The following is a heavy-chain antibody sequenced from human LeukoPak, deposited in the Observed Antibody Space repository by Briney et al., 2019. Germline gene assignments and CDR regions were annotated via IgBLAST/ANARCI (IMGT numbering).Heavy chain of an antibody. Sequence: SETLSLTCGVSGGSFSGYYWNWIRQPPGKGLEWIGSIHYSGSTYYNPSLQSRVTISIDTSKNQFSLKLRFVTAADTAVYYCARVRCSGGSCPYYYYYYYMDVWGKGTTVTVSS. V-gene: IGHV4-34*01. J-gene: IGHJ6*03. CDR2: IHYSGST. CDR3: ARVRCSGGSCPYYYYYYYMDV. D-gene: IGHD2-15*01. CDR1: GGSFSGYY.